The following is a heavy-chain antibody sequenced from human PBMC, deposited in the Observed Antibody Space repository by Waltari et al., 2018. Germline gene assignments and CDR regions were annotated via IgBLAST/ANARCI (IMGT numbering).Heavy chain of an antibody. D-gene: IGHD4-17*01. CDR1: GGPISTNYT. V-gene: IGHV4-39*01. CDR2: MQYKGST. J-gene: IGHJ1*01. Sequence: QLQLQESGPGLVTPSATLSPTCTVSGGPISTNYTWGWIRQPPGKGLEWMGNMQYKGSTFYNPSLKSRVTISLDTSKNQFSLRLNSVGAADTAVYFCGRIAFGDDGGYFQHWGQGTLVTVSS. CDR3: GRIAFGDDGGYFQH.